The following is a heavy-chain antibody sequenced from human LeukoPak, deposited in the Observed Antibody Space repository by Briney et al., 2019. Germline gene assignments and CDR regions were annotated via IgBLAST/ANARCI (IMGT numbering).Heavy chain of an antibody. CDR2: ISYDGSNK. Sequence: PRGSLRLSCAASGFTFSSYGIHWVRQAPGKGLEWVAVISYDGSNKYYADSVKGRFTISRDNSKNTLYLQMNSLRAEDTAVYYCAKEYGSVSYYNTFDYWGQGTLVTVSS. D-gene: IGHD3-10*01. V-gene: IGHV3-30*18. J-gene: IGHJ4*02. CDR3: AKEYGSVSYYNTFDY. CDR1: GFTFSSYG.